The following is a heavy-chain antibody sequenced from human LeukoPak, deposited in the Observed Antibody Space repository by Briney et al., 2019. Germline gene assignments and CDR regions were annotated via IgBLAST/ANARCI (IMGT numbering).Heavy chain of an antibody. D-gene: IGHD1-26*01. CDR2: IDWDDDK. J-gene: IGHJ3*02. CDR3: ARILGGSYSYAFDI. Sequence: SGPALVKPTQTPTLTCTFSGFSLSTSGMRVSWIRQPPGKALEWLARIDWDDDKFYSTSLKTRLTISKDTSKNQVVLTMTNMDPVDTATYYCARILGGSYSYAFDIWGQGTMVTVSS. CDR1: GFSLSTSGMR. V-gene: IGHV2-70*04.